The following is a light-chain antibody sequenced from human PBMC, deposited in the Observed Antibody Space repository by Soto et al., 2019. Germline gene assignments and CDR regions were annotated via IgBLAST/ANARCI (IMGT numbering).Light chain of an antibody. CDR2: DAS. Sequence: DIQMTQSPSTLSASVGDRVTITCRASQSVRSWLAWYQQKPGRAPKFLIYDASSLESGVPSRFSGSGSGTEFTLTISNLQADDFATYYCQQYDNYPLTFGGGTKVEI. J-gene: IGKJ4*01. CDR3: QQYDNYPLT. V-gene: IGKV1-5*01. CDR1: QSVRSW.